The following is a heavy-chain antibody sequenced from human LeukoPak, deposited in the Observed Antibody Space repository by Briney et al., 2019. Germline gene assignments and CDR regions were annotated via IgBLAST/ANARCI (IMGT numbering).Heavy chain of an antibody. Sequence: ASVKVSCKASGGTFSGYAISWVRQAPGQGLEWMGIINPSGGSTSYAQKFQGRVTMTRDTSTSTVYMELSSLRSEDTAVYYCARDSGSYPEPDAFDIWGQGTMVTVSS. D-gene: IGHD1-26*01. V-gene: IGHV1-46*01. CDR3: ARDSGSYPEPDAFDI. J-gene: IGHJ3*02. CDR2: INPSGGST. CDR1: GGTFSGYA.